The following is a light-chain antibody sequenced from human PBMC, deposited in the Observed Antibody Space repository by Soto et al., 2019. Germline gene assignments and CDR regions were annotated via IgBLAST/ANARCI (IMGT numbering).Light chain of an antibody. J-gene: IGLJ2*01. Sequence: QSALTQPRSVSGSPGQSVTISCTGTSSDVGGYNYVSWYQQHPGKAPKLMIYDVSKRPSGVPDRFSGSKSGNTASLTISGRQAEDKADYYCCSYAGSYTLVFGGGTKLTVL. CDR2: DVS. CDR1: SSDVGGYNY. V-gene: IGLV2-11*01. CDR3: CSYAGSYTLV.